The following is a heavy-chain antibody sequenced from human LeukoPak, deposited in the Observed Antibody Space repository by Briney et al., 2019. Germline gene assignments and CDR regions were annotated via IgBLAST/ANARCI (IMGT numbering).Heavy chain of an antibody. D-gene: IGHD1-26*01. CDR2: IYYGGST. Sequence: PSETLSLTCTVSGGSISSYYWSWIRQPPGKGLEWIGYIYYGGSTNYNPSLKSRVTTSVDTSKNQFSLKLSSVTAADTAVYYCARDLGVVSHYPNWGQGTLVTVSS. CDR3: ARDLGVVSHYPN. V-gene: IGHV4-59*12. CDR1: GGSISSYY. J-gene: IGHJ4*02.